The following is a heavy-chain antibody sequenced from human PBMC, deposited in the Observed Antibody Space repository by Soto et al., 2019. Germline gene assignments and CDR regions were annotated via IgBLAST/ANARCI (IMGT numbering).Heavy chain of an antibody. J-gene: IGHJ6*01. CDR2: FDPEDGET. Sequence: GSVKVSFKVSGYPLTELSMHLVRQAPGKGLEWVGGFDPEDGETIYAQKFQGRVTMTEDTSTDTAYMELSSLRSEDTAVYYCATPSRIAASRPSAFFDYYYGMDVWGQGTTVTVSS. D-gene: IGHD6-6*01. CDR3: ATPSRIAASRPSAFFDYYYGMDV. V-gene: IGHV1-24*01. CDR1: GYPLTELS.